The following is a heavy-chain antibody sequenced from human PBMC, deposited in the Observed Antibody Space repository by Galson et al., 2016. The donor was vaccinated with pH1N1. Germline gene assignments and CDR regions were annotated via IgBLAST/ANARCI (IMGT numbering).Heavy chain of an antibody. CDR2: LGFDGTTT. D-gene: IGHD1-1*01. V-gene: IGHV3-74*01. CDR3: VRGTTAWSGFDY. Sequence: GLVWVSRLGFDGTTTTYADSVKGRFTVSRDSAKNTLYLQMDSLRADDTAVYYCVRGTTAWSGFDYWGQGTLVTVSS. J-gene: IGHJ4*02.